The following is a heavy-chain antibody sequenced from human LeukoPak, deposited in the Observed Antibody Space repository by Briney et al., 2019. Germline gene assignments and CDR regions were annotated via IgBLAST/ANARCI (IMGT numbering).Heavy chain of an antibody. CDR2: INPNSGGT. D-gene: IGHD3-10*01. Sequence: ASVKVSCKASGYTFTGYYMHWVRQAPGHGLEWMGWINPNSGGTNYAQKFQGWVTMTRDTSISAAYMELSRLRSDDTAVYYCAREMGYYGSGSYYNLGWFDPWGQGTLVTVSS. J-gene: IGHJ5*02. CDR1: GYTFTGYY. CDR3: AREMGYYGSGSYYNLGWFDP. V-gene: IGHV1-2*04.